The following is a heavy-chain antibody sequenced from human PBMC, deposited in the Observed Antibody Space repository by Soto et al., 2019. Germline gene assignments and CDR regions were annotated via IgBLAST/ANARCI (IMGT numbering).Heavy chain of an antibody. CDR1: GDSVSSNTAA. J-gene: IGHJ4*02. V-gene: IGHV6-1*01. D-gene: IGHD6-19*01. Sequence: SQTLSLTCAISGDSVSSNTAAWSWIRQSPSRGLEWLGRTYKRSKWYSDFAISVKSRITINADTSKNQFSLHLDSVTPEDTAVYYCARDNRIEVGHDYWGQGTLVTVSS. CDR3: ARDNRIEVGHDY. CDR2: TYKRSKWYS.